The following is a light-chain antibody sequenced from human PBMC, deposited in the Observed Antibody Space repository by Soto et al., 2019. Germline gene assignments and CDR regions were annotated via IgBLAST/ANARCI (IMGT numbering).Light chain of an antibody. CDR2: RNN. Sequence: QSVLTQPPSASGTPGQRVTISCSGSSSNIESNYVYWYQQLPGTAPRLLIYRNNQRPSGVPDRFSGSKSDTSASLAISALRSEDEADYYCTVWDDSLRGRLFGGGTKVTVL. J-gene: IGLJ2*01. CDR1: SSNIESNY. CDR3: TVWDDSLRGRL. V-gene: IGLV1-47*01.